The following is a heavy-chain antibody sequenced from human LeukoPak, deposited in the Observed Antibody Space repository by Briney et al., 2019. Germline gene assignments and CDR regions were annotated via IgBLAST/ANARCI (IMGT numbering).Heavy chain of an antibody. D-gene: IGHD4-17*01. Sequence: GASVKVSCKTSVGTFNNPAISWVRQAPGQGLEWLGGIMPLFGTAGYAQKFQDIVTITKDESTRTVYLELTSLTSDDTAVYYCARDVHGDYGSGWFDPWGQGTLVSVSS. J-gene: IGHJ5*02. CDR3: ARDVHGDYGSGWFDP. CDR2: IMPLFGTA. V-gene: IGHV1-69*05. CDR1: VGTFNNPA.